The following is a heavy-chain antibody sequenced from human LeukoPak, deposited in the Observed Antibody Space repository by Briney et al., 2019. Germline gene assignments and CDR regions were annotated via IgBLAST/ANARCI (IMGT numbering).Heavy chain of an antibody. J-gene: IGHJ4*02. V-gene: IGHV4-59*08. Sequence: SGTLSLTCRVSGASVSNYYWSWIRQSPGKGLEWIGFFHYSGSTNYNPSLNSRVSTSIDTSINQLSLTLVSVTAADAVVYFCARHHDGGPKLRLDFWGLGVLVTVSS. CDR3: ARHHDGGPKLRLDF. CDR1: GASVSNYY. CDR2: FHYSGST. D-gene: IGHD2-15*01.